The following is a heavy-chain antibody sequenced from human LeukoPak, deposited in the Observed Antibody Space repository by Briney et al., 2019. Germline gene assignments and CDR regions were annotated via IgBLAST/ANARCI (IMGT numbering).Heavy chain of an antibody. D-gene: IGHD3-22*01. CDR3: AHSLYDSSGDYYFDY. CDR1: GFSLSTSGVA. CDR2: NNCNEVK. J-gene: IGHJ4*02. V-gene: IGHV2-5*01. Sequence: SVPTLVKPTQPLTQTCTFSGFSLSTSGVAVGWIRQPPGKALERLALNNCNEVKRYSPSLKSRLTITKDTSKYRVVLTMTNIYSEDTVTYYCAHSLYDSSGDYYFDYWGQGTLVTVSS.